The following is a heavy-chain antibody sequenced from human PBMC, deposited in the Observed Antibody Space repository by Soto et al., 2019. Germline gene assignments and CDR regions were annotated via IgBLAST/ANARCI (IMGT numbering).Heavy chain of an antibody. D-gene: IGHD5-12*01. CDR3: ARDLGGYDSEGY. Sequence: QVQLVQSGAEVKKPGSSVKVSCKASGGTFSSYTISWVRQAPGQGLEWMGRIIPILGIANYAQKFQGRVTITADKSTSTAYMELSSLRSEDTAVYYCARDLGGYDSEGYWGQGTLVTVSS. CDR2: IIPILGIA. V-gene: IGHV1-69*08. CDR1: GGTFSSYT. J-gene: IGHJ4*02.